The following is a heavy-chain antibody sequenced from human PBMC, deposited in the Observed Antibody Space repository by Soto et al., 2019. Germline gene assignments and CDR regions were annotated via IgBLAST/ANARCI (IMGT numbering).Heavy chain of an antibody. J-gene: IGHJ5*02. D-gene: IGHD2-21*02. V-gene: IGHV1-69*13. CDR2: IIPIFGTA. Sequence: SVKVSCKASGVTFSSYAISWVRQAPGQGLEWMGGIIPIFGTANYAQKFQGRVTITADESKSTAYMELSSLRSEDTAVYYCARDQNGDFGGHWLDPWGQGTMVTVSS. CDR1: GVTFSSYA. CDR3: ARDQNGDFGGHWLDP.